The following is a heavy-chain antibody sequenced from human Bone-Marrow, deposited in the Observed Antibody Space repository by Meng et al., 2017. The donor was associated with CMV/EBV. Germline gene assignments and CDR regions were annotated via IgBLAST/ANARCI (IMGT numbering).Heavy chain of an antibody. V-gene: IGHV1-69*05. CDR2: IIPIFGTA. Sequence: SVKVSCKDSGGTFSSYAISRVRQAPGQGLEWIGGIIPIFGTANYAQKFQGRVTITTDESTSTAYMELSSLRSDDTAVHYCARGRRRYSSSWEGFDYWGQGPLVTVSS. CDR1: GGTFSSYA. D-gene: IGHD6-13*01. J-gene: IGHJ4*02. CDR3: ARGRRRYSSSWEGFDY.